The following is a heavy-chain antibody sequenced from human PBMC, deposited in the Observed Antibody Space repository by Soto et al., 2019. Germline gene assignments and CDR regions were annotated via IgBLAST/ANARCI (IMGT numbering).Heavy chain of an antibody. D-gene: IGHD1-1*01. CDR3: ARGKGIQWNAVQWKDYYYYYMDV. CDR2: INHSGST. J-gene: IGHJ6*03. V-gene: IGHV4-34*01. Sequence: SETLSLTCAVYGGSFSGYYWSWIRQPPGKGLEWIGEINHSGSTNYNPSLKSRVTISVDTSKNQFSLKLSSVTAADTAVYYCARGKGIQWNAVQWKDYYYYYMDVWGKGTTVTVSS. CDR1: GGSFSGYY.